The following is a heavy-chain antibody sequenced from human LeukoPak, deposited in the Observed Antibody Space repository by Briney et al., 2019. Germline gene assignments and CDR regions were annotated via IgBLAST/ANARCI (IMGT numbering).Heavy chain of an antibody. CDR3: ARVRNGAFYYYYMDV. D-gene: IGHD1-1*01. V-gene: IGHV3-74*01. CDR1: GFTFSTYW. J-gene: IGHJ6*03. CDR2: ISSDGSIT. Sequence: GGSLRLSCAASGFTFSTYWMHWVRQAPGKGLVWVSRISSDGSITGYADSVKGRFTISRDNAKNTLYLQMNSLRAEDTAVYYCARVRNGAFYYYYMDVWGKGTTVSVSS.